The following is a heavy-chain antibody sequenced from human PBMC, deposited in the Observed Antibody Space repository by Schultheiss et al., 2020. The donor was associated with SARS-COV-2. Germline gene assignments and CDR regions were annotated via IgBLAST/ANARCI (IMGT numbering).Heavy chain of an antibody. V-gene: IGHV3-15*01. Sequence: GGSLRLSCAASGFTFSSYAMHWVRQAPGKGLEWVGRIKSKTDGGTTDYAAPVKGRFTISRDVSNSRLYLEMNSLTTEDTAVYYCTTDRRDCSGGTCYSGGFDYWGQGTLVTVSS. J-gene: IGHJ4*02. D-gene: IGHD2-15*01. CDR1: GFTFSSYA. CDR3: TTDRRDCSGGTCYSGGFDY. CDR2: IKSKTDGGTT.